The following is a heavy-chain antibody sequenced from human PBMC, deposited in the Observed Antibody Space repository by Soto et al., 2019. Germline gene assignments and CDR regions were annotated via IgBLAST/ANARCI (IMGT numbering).Heavy chain of an antibody. J-gene: IGHJ5*02. V-gene: IGHV4-61*08. CDR2: IYHSGTT. CDR3: ARAIVVVVAASWFDP. CDR1: GDSVSSGAYY. D-gene: IGHD2-15*01. Sequence: PSETLSLTCTVSGDSVSSGAYYWSWIRQPPGKGLEWIGYIYHSGTTNYNPSLKSRVTISLDTSKNQFSLKLTSVTAADTAVYYCARAIVVVVAASWFDPWGQGTLVTVSS.